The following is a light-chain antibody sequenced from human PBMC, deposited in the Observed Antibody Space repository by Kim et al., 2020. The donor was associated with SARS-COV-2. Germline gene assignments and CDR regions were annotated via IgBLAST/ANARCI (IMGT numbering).Light chain of an antibody. Sequence: PNFKFSSVAWYQQRPGRAPRLIIYDTYERHSGIPDRFSGSKSGTSATLDITGLQTGDEAEYYCGTWDNSLGVVTFGGGTQLTVL. CDR3: GTWDNSLGVVT. CDR1: PNFKFSS. V-gene: IGLV1-51*01. CDR2: DTY. J-gene: IGLJ2*01.